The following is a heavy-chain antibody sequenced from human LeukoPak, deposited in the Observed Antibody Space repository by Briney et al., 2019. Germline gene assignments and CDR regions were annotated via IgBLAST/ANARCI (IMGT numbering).Heavy chain of an antibody. CDR2: IYTSDGST. J-gene: IGHJ1*01. Sequence: ASVKVSCKASGYTFTRYYMHWVRQAPGQGPEWMGIIYTSDGSTRYAQKFQGRDTMTRDTSTGTVYMELSSLRSEDTAVYYCARAIVAAGAQYFQHWGQGTLVSASS. CDR1: GYTFTRYY. V-gene: IGHV1-46*01. CDR3: ARAIVAAGAQYFQH. D-gene: IGHD6-13*01.